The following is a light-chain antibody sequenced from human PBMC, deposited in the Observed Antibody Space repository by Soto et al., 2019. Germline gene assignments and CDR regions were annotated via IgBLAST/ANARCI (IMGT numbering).Light chain of an antibody. J-gene: IGKJ1*01. CDR2: DAS. V-gene: IGKV3-11*01. CDR3: QQRSNWPRT. CDR1: QSISSY. Sequence: EIVLTQSPATLSLSPGERATLSCRASQSISSYLAWYQQKPGQAPRLLIYDASNRATGIPTRFSGSGSGTDFTHTISSLEPEDFAAYYCQQRSNWPRTFGQGTKVQIK.